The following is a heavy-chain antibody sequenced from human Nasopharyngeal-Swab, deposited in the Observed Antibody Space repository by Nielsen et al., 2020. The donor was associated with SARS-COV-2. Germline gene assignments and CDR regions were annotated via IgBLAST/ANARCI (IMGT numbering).Heavy chain of an antibody. CDR3: ASFALKGVYYGMDV. V-gene: IGHV1-69*13. CDR2: IIPIFGTA. J-gene: IGHJ6*02. Sequence: SVKVSCKASGGTFSSYAISWVRQAPGQGLEWMGGIIPIFGTANYAQKFQGRVTITADESTSTAYMELSSLRSEDTAVYYCASFALKGVYYGMDVWGQGTMVTVSS. CDR1: GGTFSSYA.